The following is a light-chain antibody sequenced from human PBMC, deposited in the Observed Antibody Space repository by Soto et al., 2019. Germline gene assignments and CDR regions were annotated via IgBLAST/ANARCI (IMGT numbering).Light chain of an antibody. CDR2: GAS. Sequence: EIVLTQSPGTLSLSPGERSTLSCRVSRSVSSSYLAWYQQKPGQAPRLLIYGASSRHTGIPYRFSGSGSGTDFTLTISRLEPEDFAVYYCQQYGSSPKTFGQGTKVDIK. J-gene: IGKJ1*01. CDR3: QQYGSSPKT. V-gene: IGKV3-20*01. CDR1: RSVSSSY.